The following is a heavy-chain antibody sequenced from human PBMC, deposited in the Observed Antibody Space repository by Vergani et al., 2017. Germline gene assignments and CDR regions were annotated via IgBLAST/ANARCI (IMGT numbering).Heavy chain of an antibody. D-gene: IGHD2-15*01. V-gene: IGHV3-23*01. CDR1: GFTFSSYA. J-gene: IGHJ4*02. CDR3: AKGRGYCSGGSCYSYYFDY. Sequence: EVQLLESGGGLVQPGGSLRLSCAASGFTFSSYAMSWVRQAPGKGLEWVSAISGSGDSKYYADSVKGRFTISRDNSKNTLYLQMNSLRAEDTAVFHCAKGRGYCSGGSCYSYYFDYWGQGTLVTVS. CDR2: ISGSGDSK.